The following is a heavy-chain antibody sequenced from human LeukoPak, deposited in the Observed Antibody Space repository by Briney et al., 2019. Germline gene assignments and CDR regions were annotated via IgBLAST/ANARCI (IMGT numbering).Heavy chain of an antibody. Sequence: GGSLRLSCAASGFTFSGSAMHWVRQAPGKGLEWVSSISSSSSYIYYADSVKGRFTISRDNAKNSLYLQMNSLRAEDTAVYYCARNYDSSGYYFGGIDYYFDYWGQGTLVTVSS. J-gene: IGHJ4*02. CDR3: ARNYDSSGYYFGGIDYYFDY. CDR2: ISSSSSYI. CDR1: GFTFSGSA. D-gene: IGHD3-22*01. V-gene: IGHV3-21*01.